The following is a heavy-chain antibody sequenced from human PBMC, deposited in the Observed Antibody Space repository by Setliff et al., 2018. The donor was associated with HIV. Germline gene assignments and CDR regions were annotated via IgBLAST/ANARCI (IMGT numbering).Heavy chain of an antibody. J-gene: IGHJ3*02. CDR3: AKDRGYNYGHYAFDI. V-gene: IGHV4-59*12. CDR1: GGSISSYY. CDR2: ISYSGST. D-gene: IGHD5-18*01. Sequence: SETLSLTCTVSGGSISSYYWTWIRQPPGKGLEWIGYISYSGSTNYNPSLKSRVTISVDTSKTQFSLKLSSVTAADTAVYYCAKDRGYNYGHYAFDIWGQGTMVTVSS.